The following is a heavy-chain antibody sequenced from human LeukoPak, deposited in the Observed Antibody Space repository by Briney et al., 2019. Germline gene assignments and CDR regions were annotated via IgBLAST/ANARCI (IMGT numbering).Heavy chain of an antibody. D-gene: IGHD3-10*01. CDR3: ATDPGHSGMDH. CDR2: INTQSGGT. Sequence: ASVKVSCKTSGFHFFAYYIQWVRQAPGQGLDWVGWINTQSGGTRYAQKLQGRVTLTSDASISTAYMELSRLTSDDTAVYYCATDPGHSGMDHWGQGSLVTVSS. CDR1: GFHFFAYY. J-gene: IGHJ4*02. V-gene: IGHV1-2*02.